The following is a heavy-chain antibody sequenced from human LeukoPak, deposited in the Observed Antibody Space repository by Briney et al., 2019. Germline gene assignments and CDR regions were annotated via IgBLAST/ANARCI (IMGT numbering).Heavy chain of an antibody. J-gene: IGHJ4*02. Sequence: GGSLRLSCAASGFTFSSYGMHWVRQAPGKGLEWVAFIRYDGSNKYYADSVKGRFTISRDNSKNTLYLQMNSLRAEDTAVYYCAKAAVVPAANFDYWGQGTLVTVSS. CDR3: AKAAVVPAANFDY. CDR1: GFTFSSYG. D-gene: IGHD2-2*01. V-gene: IGHV3-30*02. CDR2: IRYDGSNK.